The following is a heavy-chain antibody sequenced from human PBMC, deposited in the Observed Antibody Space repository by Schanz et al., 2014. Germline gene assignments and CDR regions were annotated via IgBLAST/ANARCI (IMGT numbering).Heavy chain of an antibody. J-gene: IGHJ4*02. V-gene: IGHV3-21*01. CDR2: ISSSSSHM. CDR3: ARDRHCSTTTCGTD. Sequence: LQLVESGGGVVQPGRSLRLSCAASGFTFRSYAMHWVRQAPGKGLEWVSSISSSSSHMNYAGSVKGRFSISRDNAKNSLYLQMNSLRADDTAVYFCARDRHCSTTTCGTDWGQGTLVTVSS. CDR1: GFTFRSYA. D-gene: IGHD2-2*01.